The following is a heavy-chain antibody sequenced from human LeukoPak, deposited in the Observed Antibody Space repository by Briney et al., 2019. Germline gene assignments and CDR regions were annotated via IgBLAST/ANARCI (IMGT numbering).Heavy chain of an antibody. J-gene: IGHJ4*02. D-gene: IGHD6-6*01. Sequence: GGSLRLSCAASGFTFSSYAMSWVRQAPGKGLEWVSGISGSGGSTYYADSVKGRFTISRDNSKNTLYLQMSSLRAEDTAVYYCAKDPYSSSSEDPDYWGQGTLVTVSS. CDR3: AKDPYSSSSEDPDY. CDR2: ISGSGGST. CDR1: GFTFSSYA. V-gene: IGHV3-23*01.